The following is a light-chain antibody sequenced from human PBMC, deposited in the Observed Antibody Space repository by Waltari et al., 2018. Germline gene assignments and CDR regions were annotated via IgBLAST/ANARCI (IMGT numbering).Light chain of an antibody. CDR1: QSISSW. CDR2: KAS. CDR3: QQYNSYPWT. Sequence: DIQMTQSPSTLSASVGDRVTITCRASQSISSWLAWYQQKPGKAPKLLIYKASSLESGVPSGVSGSGSGTEFTLTISSLQPDDFATYYCQQYNSYPWTFGQGTKVEIK. J-gene: IGKJ1*01. V-gene: IGKV1-5*03.